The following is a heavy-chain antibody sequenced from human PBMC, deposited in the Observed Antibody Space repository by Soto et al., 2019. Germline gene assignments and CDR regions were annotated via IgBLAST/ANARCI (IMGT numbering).Heavy chain of an antibody. V-gene: IGHV5-51*01. D-gene: IGHD6-13*01. J-gene: IGHJ5*02. CDR1: GYSFTSYW. Sequence: EVQLVQSGAEVKKPGESLKISCKGSGYSFTSYWIGWVRQMPGKGLEWMGIIYPGDSDTRYSPSFQGQVTISADKSISTAYLQWSSLKASDTAMYYCARHLSAAAGTNNWFDPWGQGTLVTVSS. CDR2: IYPGDSDT. CDR3: ARHLSAAAGTNNWFDP.